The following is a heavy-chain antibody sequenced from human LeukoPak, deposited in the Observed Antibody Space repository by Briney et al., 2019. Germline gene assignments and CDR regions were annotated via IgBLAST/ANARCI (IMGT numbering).Heavy chain of an antibody. CDR2: VFYSGTT. V-gene: IGHV4-39*01. J-gene: IGHJ4*02. D-gene: IGHD4-11*01. Sequence: PSETLSLTCSVSCGSIRSGSYHWGWIRQPPGKGLEWLGTVFYSGTTYYNPSLKSRVTISVDTSKNQFSLGLRSVTAADTAVYCCARLDSSDYYLGYWGQGTLVTVSS. CDR1: CGSIRSGSYH. CDR3: ARLDSSDYYLGY.